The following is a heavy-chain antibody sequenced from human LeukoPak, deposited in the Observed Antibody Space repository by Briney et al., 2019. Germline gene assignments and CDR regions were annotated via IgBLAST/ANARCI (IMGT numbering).Heavy chain of an antibody. D-gene: IGHD6-13*01. CDR1: GFTFSAYS. CDR3: ARDFEEIAAAGSQSPFDY. J-gene: IGHJ4*02. V-gene: IGHV3-21*01. CDR2: ISSSSIYI. Sequence: GGSLRLSCAASGFTFSAYSMNWVRQAPGKGLEWVSSISSSSIYIYYADSVKGRFTISRDNAKNSLYLQMNSLRAEDTAVYYCARDFEEIAAAGSQSPFDYWGQGTLVTVSS.